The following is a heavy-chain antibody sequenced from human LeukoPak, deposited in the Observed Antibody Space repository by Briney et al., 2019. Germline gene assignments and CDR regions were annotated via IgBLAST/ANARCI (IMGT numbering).Heavy chain of an antibody. CDR2: INHSGST. V-gene: IGHV4-34*01. CDR1: GGSFSGYY. Sequence: SETLSLTCAVYGGSFSGYYWSWIRQPPGKGLEWIGEINHSGSTNYNPSLKSRVTISVDTSKNQFSLKLSSVTAADTAVYYCARHSHRWGQRKYYFDYWGQGTLVTVSS. D-gene: IGHD2-21*02. CDR3: ARHSHRWGQRKYYFDY. J-gene: IGHJ4*02.